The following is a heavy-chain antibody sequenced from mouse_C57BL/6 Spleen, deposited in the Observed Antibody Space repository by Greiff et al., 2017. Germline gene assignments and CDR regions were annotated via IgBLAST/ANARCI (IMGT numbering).Heavy chain of an antibody. D-gene: IGHD1-1*01. CDR2: IYPGSGST. Sequence: VQLQQPGAELVKPGASVKMSCKASGYTLPSYWITWVKQRPGHGLAWIGDIYPGSGSTNYNEKFKSKATLTVDTSSSTAYMQLSSLTSEDSAVYYCARDYGSSYSYWYFDVGGTGTTVTVSS. J-gene: IGHJ1*03. V-gene: IGHV1-55*01. CDR1: GYTLPSYW. CDR3: ARDYGSSYSYWYFDV.